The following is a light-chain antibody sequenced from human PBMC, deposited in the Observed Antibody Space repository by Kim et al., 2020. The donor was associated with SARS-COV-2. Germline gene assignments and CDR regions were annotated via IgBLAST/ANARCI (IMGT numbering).Light chain of an antibody. J-gene: IGKJ1*01. Sequence: SESVGDKGTITCRASQSISGGVAWYQQKPGKAPKLLIYDASSLESGVPSRFSGSGSGTDFTLLVSSLQPDHFATYYCHQYSKRWTFGQGTKVDIK. V-gene: IGKV1-5*01. CDR3: HQYSKRWT. CDR1: QSISGG. CDR2: DAS.